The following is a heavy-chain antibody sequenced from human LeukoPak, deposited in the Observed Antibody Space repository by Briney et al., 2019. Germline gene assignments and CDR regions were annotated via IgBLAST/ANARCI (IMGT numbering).Heavy chain of an antibody. CDR3: ARDLGLRDY. CDR1: GYTFTSNY. V-gene: IGHV1-46*01. Sequence: ASVKVSCKAFGYTFTSNYMHWVRQAPGQGPEWMGVISPSGGSTTYAQKFQGRVTLTRDMSTSTDYLELSSLRSEDTAVYYCARDLGLRDYWGQGTLVTVSS. J-gene: IGHJ4*02. D-gene: IGHD3-10*01. CDR2: ISPSGGST.